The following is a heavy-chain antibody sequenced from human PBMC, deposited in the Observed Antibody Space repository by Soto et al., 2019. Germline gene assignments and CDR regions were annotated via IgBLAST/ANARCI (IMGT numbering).Heavy chain of an antibody. CDR1: GFTFSDYY. D-gene: IGHD5-12*01. CDR3: AKDIHSSGYATPIWFDP. CDR2: ISSSGSTI. Sequence: PGGSLRLSCAASGFTFSDYYMSWIRQAPGKGLEWVSYISSSGSTIYYADSVKGRFTISRDNAKNSLYLQMNSLRAEDTAVYYCAKDIHSSGYATPIWFDPWGQGTLVTVSS. J-gene: IGHJ5*02. V-gene: IGHV3-11*04.